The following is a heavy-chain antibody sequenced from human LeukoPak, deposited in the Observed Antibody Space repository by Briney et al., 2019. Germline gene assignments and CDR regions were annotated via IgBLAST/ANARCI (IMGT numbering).Heavy chain of an antibody. D-gene: IGHD4-17*01. J-gene: IGHJ4*02. V-gene: IGHV4-30-2*01. Sequence: PSQTLSLTCAVSGGSISSGGYSWSWIRQPPGKGLEWIGYIYHSGSTYYNPSLKSRVTISVDRSKNQFSLKLSSVTAADTAVYYCARSYGDSFLFDYWGQGTLVTVSS. CDR3: ARSYGDSFLFDY. CDR1: GGSISSGGYS. CDR2: IYHSGST.